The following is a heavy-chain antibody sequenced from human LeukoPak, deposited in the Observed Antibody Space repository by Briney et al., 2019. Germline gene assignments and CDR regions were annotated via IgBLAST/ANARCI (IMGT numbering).Heavy chain of an antibody. V-gene: IGHV4-34*01. D-gene: IGHD4-17*01. J-gene: IGHJ4*02. CDR2: INHSGST. CDR1: GGSFSGYH. Sequence: SETLSLTCAVHGGSFSGYHWSWVRQPPGKGLEWIGEINHSGSTNYNPSLKSRVTISVDTAKNQFSRKLSSVTAADTAVYYCVRRVTTLDYWGQGTLVTVSS. CDR3: VRRVTTLDY.